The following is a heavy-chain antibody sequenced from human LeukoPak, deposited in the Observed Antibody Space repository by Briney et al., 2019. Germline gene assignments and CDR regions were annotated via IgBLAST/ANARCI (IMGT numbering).Heavy chain of an antibody. Sequence: GGSLRLSCAASGFTFSSYWMSWVRQAPGKGLEWVAVISYDGSNKYYADSVKGRFTISRDNSKNTLYLQMNSLRDEDTAVYYCARGSYYDSSGYPITNWFDPWGQGTLVTVSS. CDR1: GFTFSSYW. D-gene: IGHD3-22*01. CDR3: ARGSYYDSSGYPITNWFDP. J-gene: IGHJ5*02. CDR2: ISYDGSNK. V-gene: IGHV3-30*03.